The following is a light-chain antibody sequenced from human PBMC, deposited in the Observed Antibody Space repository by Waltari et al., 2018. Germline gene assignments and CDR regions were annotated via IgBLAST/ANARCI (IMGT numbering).Light chain of an antibody. V-gene: IGLV2-11*01. CDR3: YSYAGSSSFV. Sequence: QSALTQPRSVSGSPGQSVTISCTGTISDVGGHNYVSWYQQHPGKAPKLMIYDVNKRPAGVPDRFSGSKSGTTASLTISGLQGEDEADYYSYSYAGSSSFVFGTGTEIIVL. J-gene: IGLJ1*01. CDR2: DVN. CDR1: ISDVGGHNY.